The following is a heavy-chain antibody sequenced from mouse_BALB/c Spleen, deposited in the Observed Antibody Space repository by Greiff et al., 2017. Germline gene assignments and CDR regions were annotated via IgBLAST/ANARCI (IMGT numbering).Heavy chain of an antibody. D-gene: IGHD2-13*01. V-gene: IGHV1S22*01. Sequence: LQQSGAELVRPGSSVKISCKASGYTFTSYWMHWVKQRHGQGLEWIGNIYPGSGSTNYDEKFKSKGTLTVDTSSSTAYMHLSSLTSEDSAVYYCTREGDGYFDVWGAGTTVTVSS. CDR1: GYTFTSYW. CDR3: TREGDGYFDV. J-gene: IGHJ1*01. CDR2: IYPGSGST.